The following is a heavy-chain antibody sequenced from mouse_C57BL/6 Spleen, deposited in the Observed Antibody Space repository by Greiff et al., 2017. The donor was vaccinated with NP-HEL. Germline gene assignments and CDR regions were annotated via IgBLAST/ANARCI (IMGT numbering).Heavy chain of an antibody. CDR2: IYPRSGNT. D-gene: IGHD2-1*01. CDR1: GYTFTSYG. J-gene: IGHJ3*01. V-gene: IGHV1-81*01. CDR3: ARGTLYYGNYVGTWFAY. Sequence: VQLQQSGAELARPGASVKLSCKASGYTFTSYGISWVKQRTGQGLEWIGEIYPRSGNTYYNEKFKGKATLTADTSSSTAYMELRSLTSEDSAVYFCARGTLYYGNYVGTWFAYWGQGTLVTVSA.